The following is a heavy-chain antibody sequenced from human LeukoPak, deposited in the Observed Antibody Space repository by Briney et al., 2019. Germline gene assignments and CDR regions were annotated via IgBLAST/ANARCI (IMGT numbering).Heavy chain of an antibody. Sequence: GGSLRLSCAASGFTFSSYGMHWVRQAPGKGLGWVAFIRYDGSNKYYADSVKGRFTISRDNSKNTLYLQMNSLRAEDTAVYYCAKDRGYCSGGSCYSIFDYWGQGTLVTVSS. CDR2: IRYDGSNK. V-gene: IGHV3-30*02. D-gene: IGHD2-15*01. J-gene: IGHJ4*02. CDR1: GFTFSSYG. CDR3: AKDRGYCSGGSCYSIFDY.